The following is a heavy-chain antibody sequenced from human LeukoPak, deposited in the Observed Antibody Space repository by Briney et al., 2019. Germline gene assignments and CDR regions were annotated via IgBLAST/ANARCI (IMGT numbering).Heavy chain of an antibody. J-gene: IGHJ4*02. CDR2: IYHSGST. V-gene: IGHV4-30-2*01. Sequence: PSETLSLTCAVSGGSISSGGYSWSWIRQPPGKGLEWIGYIYHSGSTYYNPSLKSRVTISVDRSKNQFSLKLSSVTAADTAVYYCARGGGVSRYCGGDCPSAYFDYWGQGTLVTVSS. D-gene: IGHD2-21*02. CDR3: ARGGGVSRYCGGDCPSAYFDY. CDR1: GGSISSGGYS.